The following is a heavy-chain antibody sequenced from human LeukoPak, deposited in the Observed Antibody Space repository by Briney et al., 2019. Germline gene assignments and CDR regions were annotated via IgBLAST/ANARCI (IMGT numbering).Heavy chain of an antibody. CDR1: GFTFSSYA. D-gene: IGHD3-22*01. CDR2: IRGSGGST. CDR3: AKDLITFQYYHDRVPFDY. V-gene: IGHV3-23*01. Sequence: PGGSLRLSCAASGFTFSSYAMSWVRQAQGKGLEWVSAIRGSGGSTYYADSVKGRFTISRDNSKNTLYLQMNSLRAEDTAVYYCAKDLITFQYYHDRVPFDYWGQGTLVTVSS. J-gene: IGHJ4*02.